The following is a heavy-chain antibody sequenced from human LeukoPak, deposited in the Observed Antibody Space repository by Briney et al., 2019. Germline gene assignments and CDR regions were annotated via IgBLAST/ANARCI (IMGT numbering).Heavy chain of an antibody. Sequence: GGSLRLSCAASGFIFSSYWMGWVRQAPGKGLEWVANIKRDGSEKYYVGSVKGRFTISRDNAQNSLYLQMNSLRAEDTAVYYCARDKEAAVDFWSGYYPLWGQGTLVTVSS. CDR2: IKRDGSEK. CDR1: GFIFSSYW. V-gene: IGHV3-7*01. D-gene: IGHD3-3*01. CDR3: ARDKEAAVDFWSGYYPL. J-gene: IGHJ4*02.